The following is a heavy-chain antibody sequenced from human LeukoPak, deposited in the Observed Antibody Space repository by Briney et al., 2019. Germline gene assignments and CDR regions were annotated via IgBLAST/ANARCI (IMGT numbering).Heavy chain of an antibody. CDR3: AKSSSGRHAFDI. CDR1: GFTFSSYG. J-gene: IGHJ3*02. Sequence: SGGSLRLSCAASGFTFSSYGMHWVRQAPGKGLEWVAVISYDGSNKYYADSVKGRFTISRDNSKNTLYLQMNSLRAEDTAVYYCAKSSSGRHAFDIWGQGTMVTVSS. CDR2: ISYDGSNK. V-gene: IGHV3-30*18. D-gene: IGHD2-15*01.